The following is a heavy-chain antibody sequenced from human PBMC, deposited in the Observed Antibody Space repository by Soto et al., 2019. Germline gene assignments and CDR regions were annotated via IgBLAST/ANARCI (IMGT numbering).Heavy chain of an antibody. CDR3: ARYLMRMGNWFDP. Sequence: SETLSLTCTVSGGSISSSSYYWGWIRQPPGKGLEWIGSIYYSGSTYYNPSLKSRVTISVDTSKNQFSLKLSSVTAADTAVYYCARYLMRMGNWFDPWGQGTLVTVSS. V-gene: IGHV4-39*01. CDR2: IYYSGST. CDR1: GGSISSSSYY. J-gene: IGHJ5*02. D-gene: IGHD2-8*01.